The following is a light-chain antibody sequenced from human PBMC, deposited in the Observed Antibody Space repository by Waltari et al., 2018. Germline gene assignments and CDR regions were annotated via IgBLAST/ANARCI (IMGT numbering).Light chain of an antibody. J-gene: IGKJ3*01. CDR3: QKYNGAPFT. CDR2: AAS. V-gene: IGKV1-27*01. CDR1: QGISTY. Sequence: DIQMTQSPSSLSASIGDRVTITCRASQGISTYLVWYQQKPGKVPKLLIYAASTLQSGVPSRFSGSGSGTDFTLTISGLQPEDAATYYCQKYNGAPFTFGPGTKVHIK.